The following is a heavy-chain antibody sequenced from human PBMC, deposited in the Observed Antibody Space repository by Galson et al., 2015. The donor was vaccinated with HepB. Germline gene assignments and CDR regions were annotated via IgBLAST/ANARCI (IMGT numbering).Heavy chain of an antibody. CDR2: IRSGTGGST. CDR3: AKDLRGGGTVTVFDS. D-gene: IGHD3-10*01. V-gene: IGHV3-23*01. CDR1: GFTFSGYA. J-gene: IGHJ4*02. Sequence: SLRLSCAASGFTFSGYAMTWVRQAPGKGLDWISSIRSGTGGSTYYADSVKGRFTISRDNSKNAMYLEMNSLRAEDTAIYYCAKDLRGGGTVTVFDSWGQGTLVTVSS.